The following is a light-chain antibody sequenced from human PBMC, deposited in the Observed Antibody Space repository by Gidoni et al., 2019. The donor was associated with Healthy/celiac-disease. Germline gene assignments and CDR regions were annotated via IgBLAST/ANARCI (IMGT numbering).Light chain of an antibody. Sequence: SYVLTPPPSVSVAPGQTARITCGGNNIGSKSVPWYQQKPGQAPVLVVYDDSDRPSGIPERFSGSNAGNTATLTISRVEAGDEADYYCQVWDSSSDLVVFGGGTTLTVL. J-gene: IGLJ2*01. CDR3: QVWDSSSDLVV. CDR1: NIGSKS. CDR2: DDS. V-gene: IGLV3-21*02.